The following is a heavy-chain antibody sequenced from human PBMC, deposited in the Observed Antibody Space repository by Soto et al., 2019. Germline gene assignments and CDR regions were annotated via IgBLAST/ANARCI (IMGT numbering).Heavy chain of an antibody. CDR1: GYTFTSYA. CDR3: ARDRSAYDSWSGPLVYGMDV. CDR2: INAGNGNT. V-gene: IGHV1-3*01. D-gene: IGHD3-3*01. J-gene: IGHJ6*02. Sequence: GASVKVSCKASGYTFTSYAMHWVRQAPGQRLEWMGWINAGNGNTKYSQKFQGRFTISRDNSKDTLYLQMSSLRAEDTAVYYCARDRSAYDSWSGPLVYGMDVWGQGTTVTVSS.